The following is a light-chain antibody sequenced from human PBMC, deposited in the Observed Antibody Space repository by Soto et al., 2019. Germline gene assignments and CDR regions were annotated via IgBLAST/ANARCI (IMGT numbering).Light chain of an antibody. CDR3: QQNYSYPLT. V-gene: IGKV1-16*02. CDR1: QAIVNH. J-gene: IGKJ4*01. Sequence: DIQMTQSPSSLSASVGDRVTISCRASQAIVNHLAWLQQKPGKAPKSLINAASTLQSGVSSKFSGSESGKNFTLTIPTLRPEAFATYYCQQNYSYPLTFGGGTRVEIK. CDR2: AAS.